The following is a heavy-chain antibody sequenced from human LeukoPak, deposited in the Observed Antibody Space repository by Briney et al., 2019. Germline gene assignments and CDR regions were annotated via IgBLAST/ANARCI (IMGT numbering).Heavy chain of an antibody. J-gene: IGHJ4*02. Sequence: SVTVSCKASGGTFSSHVITWVRQAPGQGLEWMGRIIPILTITNCAQNFQGRVTITADKSTSTAYMEMSSLRSDDTAVYYCAILAGRSKEFDYWGQGTLVTVSS. V-gene: IGHV1-69*04. CDR2: IIPILTIT. CDR1: GGTFSSHV. CDR3: AILAGRSKEFDY. D-gene: IGHD3-10*01.